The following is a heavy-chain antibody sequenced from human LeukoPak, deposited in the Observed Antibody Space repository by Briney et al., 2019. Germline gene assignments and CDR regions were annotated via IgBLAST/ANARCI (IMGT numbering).Heavy chain of an antibody. Sequence: GGSLRLSCAASGFTLRSYWMRWVRQAPGKGLVWVSRINSDGITTNYADSVKGRFTISRDNAKNTLYLQMNSLRADATAVYYCATTPYCSSTTCEDFDYWGQGTLVTVPS. CDR2: INSDGITT. CDR1: GFTLRSYW. D-gene: IGHD2-2*01. CDR3: ATTPYCSSTTCEDFDY. V-gene: IGHV3-74*01. J-gene: IGHJ4*02.